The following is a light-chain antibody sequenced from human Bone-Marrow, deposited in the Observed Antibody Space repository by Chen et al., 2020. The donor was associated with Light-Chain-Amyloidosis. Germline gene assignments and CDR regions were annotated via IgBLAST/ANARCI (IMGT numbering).Light chain of an antibody. Sequence: SYELTQPPSVSVSPGQTARITCSGDDLPTKYAYWYHQKPGQAPVLVIHRDTERPSGLSERFSGSSSGTTAKLTISGVQAEDEADYHCQSADSSGTYEVIFGGGTKLTVL. J-gene: IGLJ2*01. V-gene: IGLV3-25*03. CDR1: DLPTKY. CDR3: QSADSSGTYEVI. CDR2: RDT.